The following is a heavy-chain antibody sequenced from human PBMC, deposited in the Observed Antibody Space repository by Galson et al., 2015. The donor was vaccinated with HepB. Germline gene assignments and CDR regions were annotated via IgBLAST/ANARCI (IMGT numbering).Heavy chain of an antibody. CDR1: GFTFSSYS. Sequence: SLRLSCAASGFTFSSYSMNWVRQAPGKGLEWVSSISSSSSYIYYADSVKGRFTISRDNAKNSLYLQMNSLRAEDTAVYYCARGHDIVATIEVYWGQGTLVTVSS. D-gene: IGHD5-12*01. CDR3: ARGHDIVATIEVY. V-gene: IGHV3-21*01. CDR2: ISSSSSYI. J-gene: IGHJ4*02.